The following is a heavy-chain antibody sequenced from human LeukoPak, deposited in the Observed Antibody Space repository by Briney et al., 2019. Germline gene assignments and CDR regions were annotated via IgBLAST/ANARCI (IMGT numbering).Heavy chain of an antibody. J-gene: IGHJ4*02. D-gene: IGHD5-12*01. CDR2: IYTSGST. CDR3: ARRGYSYGTVDN. Sequence: SETLSLTCTVSGGSISSYYWSWIRQPAGKGLEWIGRIYTSGSTNYNPSLKSRVTMSVDTSKNQFSLKLSSVTAADTAIYYCARRGYSYGTVDNWGPGTLVTVSS. CDR1: GGSISSYY. V-gene: IGHV4-4*07.